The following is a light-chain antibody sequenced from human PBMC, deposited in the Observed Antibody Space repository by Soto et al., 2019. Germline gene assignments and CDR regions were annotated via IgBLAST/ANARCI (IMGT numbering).Light chain of an antibody. V-gene: IGKV3-20*01. Sequence: EIVLTQSPGTLSLSPGERATLSCRASQSITSNYLAWYQQKPGQAPRLLIFGASSRATGIPDRFSGSGSGTDFTLTICRLEPEDFAVYYCQQYATSPRLTFGGGTKVEIK. CDR3: QQYATSPRLT. CDR1: QSITSNY. CDR2: GAS. J-gene: IGKJ4*01.